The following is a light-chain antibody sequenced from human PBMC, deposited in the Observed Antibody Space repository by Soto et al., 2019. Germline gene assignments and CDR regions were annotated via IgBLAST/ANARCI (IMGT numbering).Light chain of an antibody. CDR2: DVS. V-gene: IGLV2-14*01. Sequence: QSVLNQPASVSGSPGQSITISCTGTSSDGGGYNYVSWYQQHPGKAPKLMIYDVSNRPSGVSNRFSGSKSGNTASLTISGLQAEDEADYYCSSYTSSSTLGVFGTGAKVTVL. CDR1: SSDGGGYNY. J-gene: IGLJ1*01. CDR3: SSYTSSSTLGV.